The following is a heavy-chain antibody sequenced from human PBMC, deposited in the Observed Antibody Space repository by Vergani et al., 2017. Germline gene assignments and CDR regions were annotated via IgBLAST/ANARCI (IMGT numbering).Heavy chain of an antibody. D-gene: IGHD6-19*01. Sequence: EVQLVESGGGLVQPGRSLRLSCAASGFTFDDYAMHWVRQAPGKGLGGVAGISWNSGSIGYADSVKGRFTISRDNAKNSLYLQMNSLRAEDTALYYCSKDGSGWYVYWGQGTLVTVSS. V-gene: IGHV3-9*01. CDR2: ISWNSGSI. CDR3: SKDGSGWYVY. J-gene: IGHJ4*02. CDR1: GFTFDDYA.